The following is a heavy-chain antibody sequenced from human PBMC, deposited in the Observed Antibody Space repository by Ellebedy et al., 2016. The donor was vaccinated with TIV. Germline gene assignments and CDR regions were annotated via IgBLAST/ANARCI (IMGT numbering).Heavy chain of an antibody. D-gene: IGHD3-22*01. CDR3: ALTNRATVLVTTLNWFDP. CDR1: GLSLSLPGVG. J-gene: IGHJ5*02. Sequence: SGPTLVKPTQTLTLTCTFSGLSLSLPGVGVGWIRQPPGKALEWLALIYWDDDKRYSPSLKSRLTITKDTSKNQVVLTMTNMDPVDTATYYCALTNRATVLVTTLNWFDPWGQGTLVTVSS. CDR2: IYWDDDK. V-gene: IGHV2-5*02.